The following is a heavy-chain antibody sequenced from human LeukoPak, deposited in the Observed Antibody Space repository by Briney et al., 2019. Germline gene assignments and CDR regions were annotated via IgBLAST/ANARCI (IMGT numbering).Heavy chain of an antibody. CDR3: ARGSSERDWFDL. D-gene: IGHD1-1*01. CDR2: INPNSGGA. J-gene: IGHJ5*02. CDR1: GYTFTGYF. Sequence: ASVKVSFKASGYTFTGYFMNWVRQAPGQGLEWMGWINPNSGGANYAQKFQGRVTMTRDTSISTAYMELSSLTSDDTAVYYCARGSSERDWFDLWGQGTLVTVSS. V-gene: IGHV1-2*02.